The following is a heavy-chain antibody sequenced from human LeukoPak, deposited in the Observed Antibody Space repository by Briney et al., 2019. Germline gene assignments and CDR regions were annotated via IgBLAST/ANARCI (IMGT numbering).Heavy chain of an antibody. D-gene: IGHD2-2*01. CDR1: GGSISSSSCY. V-gene: IGHV4-39*01. CDR2: IYYSGST. CDR3: ARQPSLYYFDY. Sequence: SKTLSLTCTVSGGSISSSSCYWGWIRQPPGKGLEWIGSIYYSGSTYYNPSLKSRVTISVDTSKNQFSLKLSSVTAADTAVYYCARQPSLYYFDYWGQGTLVTVSS. J-gene: IGHJ4*02.